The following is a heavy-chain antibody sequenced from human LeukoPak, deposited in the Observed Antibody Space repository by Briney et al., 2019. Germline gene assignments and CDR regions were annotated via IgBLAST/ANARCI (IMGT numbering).Heavy chain of an antibody. CDR3: ARVGRPTDIVLVPAAHSDLGTFDH. D-gene: IGHD2-2*01. J-gene: IGHJ4*02. V-gene: IGHV1-2*02. CDR1: GYTFTGYY. CDR2: INTKSGGT. Sequence: ASVTVSLKAAGYTFTGYYLHWVRQAPGQGKERMGWINTKSGGTNNAQTFQGRGTITRDTSNNNAYLHLSRLNFDDTAVYYCARVGRPTDIVLVPAAHSDLGTFDHWGQGTLVTVSS.